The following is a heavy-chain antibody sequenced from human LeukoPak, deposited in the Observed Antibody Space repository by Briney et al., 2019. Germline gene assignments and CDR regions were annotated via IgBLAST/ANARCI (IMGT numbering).Heavy chain of an antibody. CDR1: GFTFSSYA. D-gene: IGHD3-3*01. Sequence: GGSLRLSCAASGFTFSSYAMSWVRQAPGKGREWVSAISGSGGSTYYADSVKGRFTISRDNSKNTLYLQMNSLRAEDTAVYYCATKLMPSDYDFWSGYYHWGQGTLVTVSS. CDR2: ISGSGGST. V-gene: IGHV3-23*01. CDR3: ATKLMPSDYDFWSGYYH. J-gene: IGHJ4*02.